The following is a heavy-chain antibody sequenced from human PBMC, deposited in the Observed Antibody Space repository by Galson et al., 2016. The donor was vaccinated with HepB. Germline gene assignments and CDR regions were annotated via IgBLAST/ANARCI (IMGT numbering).Heavy chain of an antibody. J-gene: IGHJ4*02. Sequence: SLRLSCAASGFSFNSYGMHWVRQAPGKGLEWVAVIWYDGSNQYYADSVKGRFTVSRDNSKNTLYLQMNSLRAEDTAMYYCAREERYSGYDDYWGQGTLVTVSS. CDR2: IWYDGSNQ. CDR1: GFSFNSYG. V-gene: IGHV3-33*01. D-gene: IGHD5-12*01. CDR3: AREERYSGYDDY.